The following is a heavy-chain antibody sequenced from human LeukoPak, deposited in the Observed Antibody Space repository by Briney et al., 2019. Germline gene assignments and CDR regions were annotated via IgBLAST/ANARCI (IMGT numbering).Heavy chain of an antibody. J-gene: IGHJ4*02. V-gene: IGHV1-2*06. CDR3: ARGILYYYDSSGYYGVDY. CDR2: INPNSGGT. D-gene: IGHD3-22*01. CDR1: GYTFTGYY. Sequence: GASVKVSCKASGYTFTGYYMHWVGQAPGQGLEWMGRINPNSGGTNYAQKFQGRVTMTRDTSISTAYMELSRLRSDDTAVYYCARGILYYYDSSGYYGVDYWGQGTLVTVSS.